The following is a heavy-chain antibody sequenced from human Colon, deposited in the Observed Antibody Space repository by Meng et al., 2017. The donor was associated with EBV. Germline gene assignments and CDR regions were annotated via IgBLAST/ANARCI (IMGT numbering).Heavy chain of an antibody. Sequence: LLLTELGPGMVKRSHTMSLTCAISCDSVSNGGYTWSWIREQPGKGLEWIGYLYHSGSTTYNPSLKSRVTISIETSKNQFSLELGSVTAADTAVYYCARDRGGLGAFDYWGQGTLVTVSS. J-gene: IGHJ4*02. V-gene: IGHV4-30-2*05. D-gene: IGHD5-12*01. CDR3: ARDRGGLGAFDY. CDR1: CDSVSNGGYT. CDR2: LYHSGST.